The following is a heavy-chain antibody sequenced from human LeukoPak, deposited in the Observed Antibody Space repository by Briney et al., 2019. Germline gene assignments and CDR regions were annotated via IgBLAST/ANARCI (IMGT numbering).Heavy chain of an antibody. D-gene: IGHD3-10*01. J-gene: IGHJ4*02. CDR3: ARGGRGVIIYFDY. Sequence: SETLSLTRTVSGGSISSYYWSWIRQPPGKGLEWIGYIYYSGSTNYNPSLKSRVTISVDTSKNQFSLKLSSVTAADTAVYYCARGGRGVIIYFDYWGQGTLVTVSS. CDR2: IYYSGST. CDR1: GGSISSYY. V-gene: IGHV4-59*01.